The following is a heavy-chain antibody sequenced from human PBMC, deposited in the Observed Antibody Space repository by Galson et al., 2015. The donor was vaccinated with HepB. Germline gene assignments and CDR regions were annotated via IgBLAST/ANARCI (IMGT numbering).Heavy chain of an antibody. V-gene: IGHV5-51*01. Sequence: SGAEVKKPGESLKISCKASGYSFTRHWIGWVRQMPGKGLEWMGFTHPGDSDTRYSPSFQGRVTISTDKSISTAYLHWGSLKASDTAIYYCASQTYYYSGMDVWGPGTTVTVSS. CDR1: GYSFTRHW. CDR2: THPGDSDT. CDR3: ASQTYYYSGMDV. J-gene: IGHJ6*02.